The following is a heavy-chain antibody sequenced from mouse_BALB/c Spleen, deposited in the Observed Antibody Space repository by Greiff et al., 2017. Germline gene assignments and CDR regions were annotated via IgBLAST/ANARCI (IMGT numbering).Heavy chain of an antibody. Sequence: QVQLQQSGAELARPGASVKLSCKASGYTFTSYWMQWVKQRPGQGLEWIGAIYPGDGDTRYTQKFKGKATLTADKSSSTAYMQLSSLASEDSAVYYCARSGYYYGSSYEDYWGQGTTLTVSS. V-gene: IGHV1-87*01. CDR1: GYTFTSYW. CDR2: IYPGDGDT. J-gene: IGHJ2*01. CDR3: ARSGYYYGSSYEDY. D-gene: IGHD1-1*01.